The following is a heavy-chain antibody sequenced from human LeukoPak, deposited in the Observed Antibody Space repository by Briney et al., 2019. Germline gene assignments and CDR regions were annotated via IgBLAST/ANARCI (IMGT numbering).Heavy chain of an antibody. V-gene: IGHV4-59*08. CDR2: ISYTGST. CDR3: ARAVNGTSMVDY. J-gene: IGHJ4*02. Sequence: SETLSLTCTISGCSIGGYHWSWIRQAPGKGLEGIGYISYTGSTSYNPSLRNRVTISLHTYEKQFSLRLTSVTAADTAVYYCARAVNGTSMVDYWGQGTLVAVSS. CDR1: GCSIGGYH. D-gene: IGHD6-19*01.